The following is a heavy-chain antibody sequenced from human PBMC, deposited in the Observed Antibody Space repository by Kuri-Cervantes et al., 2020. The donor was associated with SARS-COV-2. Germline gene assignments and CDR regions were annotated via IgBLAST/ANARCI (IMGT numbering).Heavy chain of an antibody. Sequence: GGSLRLSCAASGFTFSSYAMHWVRQAPGKGLEWVAVISYDGSNKYYADSVKGRFTISRDNSKNTLYLQMNSLRAEDTAVYYCARDRGYGGSYMDVWGQGTTVTVSS. CDR3: ARDRGYGGSYMDV. V-gene: IGHV3-30*07. D-gene: IGHD4/OR15-4a*01. J-gene: IGHJ6*01. CDR1: GFTFSSYA. CDR2: ISYDGSNK.